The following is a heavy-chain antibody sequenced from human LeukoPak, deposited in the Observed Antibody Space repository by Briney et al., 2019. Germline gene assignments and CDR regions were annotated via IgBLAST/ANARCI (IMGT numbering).Heavy chain of an antibody. CDR3: ARDAHYGSGSSPYYYYYGMDV. V-gene: IGHV4-59*01. Sequence: PSETLSLTCTVSGGSISSYYWSWIRQPPGKGLEWIGYIYYSGSTNYNPSLKSRVTISVDTSKNQFSLKLSSVTAADTAVYYCARDAHYGSGSSPYYYYYGMDVWGQGTTVTVSS. CDR2: IYYSGST. CDR1: GGSISSYY. D-gene: IGHD3-10*01. J-gene: IGHJ6*02.